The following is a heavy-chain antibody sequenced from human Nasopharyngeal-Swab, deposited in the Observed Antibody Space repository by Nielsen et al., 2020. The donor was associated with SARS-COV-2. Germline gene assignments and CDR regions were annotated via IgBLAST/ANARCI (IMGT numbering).Heavy chain of an antibody. V-gene: IGHV4-30-4*01. J-gene: IGHJ6*03. D-gene: IGHD6-19*01. CDR3: ARVLGEQWLVNYYYYMDV. CDR2: IYYSGST. Sequence: WIRQPPGKGLEWIGYIYYSGSTYYNPSLKSRVTISVDTSKNQFSLKLSSVTAADTAMYYCARVLGEQWLVNYYYYMDVWGKGTTVTVSS.